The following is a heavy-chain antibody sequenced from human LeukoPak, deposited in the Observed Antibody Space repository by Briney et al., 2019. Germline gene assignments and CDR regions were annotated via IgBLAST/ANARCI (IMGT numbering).Heavy chain of an antibody. V-gene: IGHV3-23*01. CDR3: AKGDSSGWYGGYYYYYYMDV. Sequence: PGGSLRLSCAASGFTFSSYAMSWVRQAPGEGLEWVLAISGSGGSTYYADSVKGRFTISRDNSKNTLYLQMNSLRAEDTAVYYCAKGDSSGWYGGYYYYYYMDVWGRGTTVTVSS. CDR2: ISGSGGST. CDR1: GFTFSSYA. J-gene: IGHJ6*03. D-gene: IGHD6-19*01.